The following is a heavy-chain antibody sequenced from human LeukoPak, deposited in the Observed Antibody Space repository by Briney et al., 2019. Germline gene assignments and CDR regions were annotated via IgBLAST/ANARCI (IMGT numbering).Heavy chain of an antibody. CDR3: ATLHGSGRETYYYYGMDV. CDR1: GYTFTGYY. D-gene: IGHD3-10*01. J-gene: IGHJ6*02. V-gene: IGHV1-8*02. Sequence: GASVKVSCKASGYTFTGYYMHWVRQAPGQGLEWMGWMNPNSGNTGYAQKFQGRVTMTRNTSISTAYMELSSLRSEDTAVYYCATLHGSGRETYYYYGMDVWGQGTTVTVSS. CDR2: MNPNSGNT.